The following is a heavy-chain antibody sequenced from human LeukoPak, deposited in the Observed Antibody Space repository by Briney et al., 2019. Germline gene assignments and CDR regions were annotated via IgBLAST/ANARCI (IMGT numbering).Heavy chain of an antibody. CDR3: ANLNWNPRYYFDY. J-gene: IGHJ4*02. CDR1: GFTFSSYG. V-gene: IGHV3-30*18. Sequence: PGGSLRLSCAASGFTFSSYGMQWVRQAPGKGLEWVAVISYDGSNKYYADSVKGRFTISRDNSKNTLYLQMNSLRAEDTAVYYCANLNWNPRYYFDYWGQGTLVTVSS. CDR2: ISYDGSNK. D-gene: IGHD1-1*01.